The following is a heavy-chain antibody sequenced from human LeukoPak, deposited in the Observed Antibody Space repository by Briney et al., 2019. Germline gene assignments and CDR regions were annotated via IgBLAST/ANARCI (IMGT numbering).Heavy chain of an antibody. CDR2: IGASDGYT. CDR1: GFTFSTYA. Sequence: PGGSLRLSCATSGFTFSTYARSWVRQSPEKGLDWVSAIGASDGYTYHADSVKGRFTMSRDISRNTVYLQMNSLRVADTAVYFCARAPVVSCRGAFCYPLDYWGHGILITVSS. CDR3: ARAPVVSCRGAFCYPLDY. D-gene: IGHD2-15*01. V-gene: IGHV3-23*01. J-gene: IGHJ4*01.